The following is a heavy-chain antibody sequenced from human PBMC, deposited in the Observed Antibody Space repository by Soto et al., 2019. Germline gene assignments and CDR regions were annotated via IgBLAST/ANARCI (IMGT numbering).Heavy chain of an antibody. V-gene: IGHV1-8*01. CDR3: ACEVRCSRSSASVV. Sequence: ASVKVSCKASGNTFTDYLINWVRQASGQGLEWMGWMDPNNGNTVYAQKFQGRLTMTRDTSKDTAYMELSSLGSDDTAVYVCACEVRCSRSSASVVSGQGNTVTAFS. CDR1: GNTFTDYL. J-gene: IGHJ6*02. D-gene: IGHD2-2*01. CDR2: MDPNNGNT.